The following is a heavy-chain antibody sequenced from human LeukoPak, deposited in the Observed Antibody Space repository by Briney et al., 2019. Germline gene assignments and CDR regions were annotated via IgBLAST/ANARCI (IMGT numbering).Heavy chain of an antibody. D-gene: IGHD3-10*01. V-gene: IGHV4-39*01. Sequence: SETLSLTCTVSGDSITSSSSYWGWIRQSPGKGLEWIGSIYYSGSTYYNPSLKSRVAMSVDTSKNQFSVKLSSVTAADTAVYYCARLRIYYFDYWGQGTLVTVSS. CDR1: GDSITSSSSY. CDR2: IYYSGST. CDR3: ARLRIYYFDY. J-gene: IGHJ4*02.